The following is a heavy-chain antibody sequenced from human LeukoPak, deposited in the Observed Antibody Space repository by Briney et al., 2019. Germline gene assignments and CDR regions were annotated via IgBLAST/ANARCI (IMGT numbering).Heavy chain of an antibody. CDR2: INARGFIP. Sequence: QPGGSLRLSCAASGFTFNTLAMSWVRQAPGKGLEWVSPINARGFIPYSAVSVKGRFTISRDNSKNTLFLQMNSLSVEDTAVYYCVNHITAMVRGCLDNWGQGILVTVSS. V-gene: IGHV3-23*01. CDR3: VNHITAMVRGCLDN. J-gene: IGHJ4*02. CDR1: GFTFNTLA. D-gene: IGHD5-18*01.